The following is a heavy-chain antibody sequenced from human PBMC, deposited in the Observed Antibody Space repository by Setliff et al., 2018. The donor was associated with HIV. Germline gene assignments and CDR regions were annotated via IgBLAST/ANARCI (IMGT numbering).Heavy chain of an antibody. CDR2: IYTGGRT. CDR1: DDSISSNY. Sequence: LSLTCTVSDDSISSNYWSWIRQSAGKGLEWVGRIYTGGRTNYNPSLKGRVTMSVDTSKNQFSLNLSSVTAADTAVYYCARDRYDSSGYYYGYYFDYWGQGTLVTVSS. J-gene: IGHJ4*02. CDR3: ARDRYDSSGYYYGYYFDY. V-gene: IGHV4-4*07. D-gene: IGHD3-22*01.